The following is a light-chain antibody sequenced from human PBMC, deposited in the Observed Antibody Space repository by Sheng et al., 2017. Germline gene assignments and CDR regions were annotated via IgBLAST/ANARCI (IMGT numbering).Light chain of an antibody. J-gene: IGLJ1*01. V-gene: IGLV3-25*03. CDR2: KDS. Sequence: SYELTQPPSVSVSPGQTARITCSGDALPKQYAYWYQQKPGQAPVLVIYKDSERPSGIPERFSGSSSGTTVTLTISGVQAEDEADYYCQSGEVFGTGTKVTVL. CDR1: ALPKQY. CDR3: QSGEV.